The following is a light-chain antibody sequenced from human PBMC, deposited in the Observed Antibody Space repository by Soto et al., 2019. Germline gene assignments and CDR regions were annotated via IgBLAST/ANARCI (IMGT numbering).Light chain of an antibody. Sequence: QSALSQPPSASGSPGQSVTISCTGTSGDVGGYNYVSWYQQHPGKAPKLMIYEVSKRPSGVPDRFSGSKSGNTASLTISGLQAEDEADYYCSSYTSSSTLVVFGGGTKLTVL. CDR3: SSYTSSSTLVV. J-gene: IGLJ2*01. CDR2: EVS. V-gene: IGLV2-8*01. CDR1: SGDVGGYNY.